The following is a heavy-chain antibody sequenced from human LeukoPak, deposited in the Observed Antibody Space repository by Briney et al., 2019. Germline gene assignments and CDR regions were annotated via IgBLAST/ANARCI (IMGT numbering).Heavy chain of an antibody. V-gene: IGHV1-69*06. CDR3: ARGGRAYCSSTSCYGAFDI. J-gene: IGHJ3*02. D-gene: IGHD2-2*01. Sequence: ASVKVSCKASGGTFSSYAISWVRQAPGQGLEWMGGIIPIFGTANYAQKFQGRATITADKSTSTAYMELSSLRSEDTAVYYCARGGRAYCSSTSCYGAFDIWGQGTMVTVSS. CDR1: GGTFSSYA. CDR2: IIPIFGTA.